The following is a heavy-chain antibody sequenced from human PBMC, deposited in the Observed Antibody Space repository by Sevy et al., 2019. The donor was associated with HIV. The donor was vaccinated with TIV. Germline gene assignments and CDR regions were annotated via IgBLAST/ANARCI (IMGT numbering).Heavy chain of an antibody. J-gene: IGHJ6*02. CDR1: GIIFTTSG. CDR2: ISYAGRNK. V-gene: IGHV3-30*18. D-gene: IGHD3-9*01. CDR3: AKDFTGFNGMDL. Sequence: GGSLRLSCAVSGIIFTTSGMHWVRQAPGKGLEWVAVISYAGRNKFYGDSVKGRFTISRDNSKNILYLQMNSLRVEDTAVYYCAKDFTGFNGMDLWGQGTMVTVSS.